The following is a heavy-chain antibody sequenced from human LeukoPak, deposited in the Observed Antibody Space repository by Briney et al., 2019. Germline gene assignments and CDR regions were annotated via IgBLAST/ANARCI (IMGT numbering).Heavy chain of an antibody. CDR2: INHSGST. V-gene: IGHV4-34*01. J-gene: IGHJ6*03. CDR1: GGSFRGYY. CDR3: ARAYYYYYMDV. Sequence: SETLSLTCAVYGGSFRGYYWSWIRQPPGKGLEWIGEINHSGSTNYNPSLKSRVTISVDTSKNQFSLKLSSVTAADTAVYYCARAYYYYYMDVWGRGTTVTVSS.